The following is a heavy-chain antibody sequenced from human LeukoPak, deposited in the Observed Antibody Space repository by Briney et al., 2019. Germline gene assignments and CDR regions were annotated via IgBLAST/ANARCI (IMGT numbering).Heavy chain of an antibody. CDR2: INHSGST. CDR3: ARAPFFYDGSGPT. V-gene: IGHV4-34*01. J-gene: IGHJ5*02. CDR1: GGSFSGYY. D-gene: IGHD3-22*01. Sequence: SETLSLTCAVYGGSFSGYYWSWIRQLPGKGLEWIGEINHSGSTNYNPSLKSRVTISVDTSKNQFSLKLSSVTAADTAVYYCARAPFFYDGSGPTWGQGTLVTVSS.